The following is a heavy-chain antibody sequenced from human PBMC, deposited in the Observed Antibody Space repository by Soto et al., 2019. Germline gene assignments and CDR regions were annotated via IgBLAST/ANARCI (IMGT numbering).Heavy chain of an antibody. CDR3: ARDPIAAAAPRVDP. D-gene: IGHD6-13*01. CDR2: INPNSGGT. J-gene: IGHJ5*02. CDR1: GYTFTGYY. Sequence: ASVKVSCKASGYTFTGYYMHWVRQAPGQGLEWMGWINPNSGGTNYAQKFQGRVTMTRDTSISTAYMELSRLRSDDTAVYYCARDPIAAAAPRVDPWGQGTRVTVS. V-gene: IGHV1-2*02.